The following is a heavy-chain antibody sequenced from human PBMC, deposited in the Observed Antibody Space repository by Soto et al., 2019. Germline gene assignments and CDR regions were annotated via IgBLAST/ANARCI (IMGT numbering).Heavy chain of an antibody. CDR3: ARSQGSSTSLEIYYYYYYGMDV. J-gene: IGHJ6*02. CDR2: IIPISGTA. Sequence: VQLVQSGAEVKKPGSSVKVSCKASGGTFSNYAISWVRQAPGQGLEWMGGIIPISGTANYAQKFQGRVTITAGEPTSTAYMELSSLPSEDTAVYYCARSQGSSTSLEIYYYYYYGMDVWGQGTTATVSS. V-gene: IGHV1-69*01. CDR1: GGTFSNYA. D-gene: IGHD2-2*01.